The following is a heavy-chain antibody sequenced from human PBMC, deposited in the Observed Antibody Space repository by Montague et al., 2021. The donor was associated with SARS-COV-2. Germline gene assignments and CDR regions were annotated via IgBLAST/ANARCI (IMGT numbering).Heavy chain of an antibody. V-gene: IGHV4-38-2*01. CDR3: ARRGYTGSDYFDY. Sequence: SETLSLTCPVSGFSISSGFYWAWIRQSPGKGPEWIGTVYHSGYTXXNPSLKGRVTVSIDTSKNQFSLTVTSVTAADTAVYFCARRGYTGSDYFDYWGQGTLVTVSS. CDR2: VYHSGYT. J-gene: IGHJ4*02. CDR1: GFSISSGFY. D-gene: IGHD5-12*01.